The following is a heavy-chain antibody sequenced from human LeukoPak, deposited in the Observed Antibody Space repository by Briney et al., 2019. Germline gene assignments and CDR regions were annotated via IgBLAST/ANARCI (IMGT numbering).Heavy chain of an antibody. CDR3: ARFSYSRGD. V-gene: IGHV4-59*12. J-gene: IGHJ4*02. CDR2: IYYSGST. D-gene: IGHD2-15*01. CDR1: GGSISSYY. Sequence: SETLSLTCTVSGGSISSYYWSWIRQPPGKGLEWIGSIYYSGSTYYNPSLKSRVTISVDTSKSQFSLKLSSVTAADTAVYYCARFSYSRGDWGQGTLVTVSS.